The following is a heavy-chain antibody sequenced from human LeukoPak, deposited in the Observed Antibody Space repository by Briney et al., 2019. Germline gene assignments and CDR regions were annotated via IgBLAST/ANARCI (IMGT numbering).Heavy chain of an antibody. Sequence: GGSLRLSCAASGFTFSSYAMHWVRQAPGKGLEWVAVISYDGSNKYYADSVKGRFTISRDNSKNTLYLQMNSLRAEDTAVYYCATDISGWYLGDAFDIWGQGTMVTVSS. J-gene: IGHJ3*02. D-gene: IGHD6-19*01. CDR3: ATDISGWYLGDAFDI. V-gene: IGHV3-30-3*01. CDR1: GFTFSSYA. CDR2: ISYDGSNK.